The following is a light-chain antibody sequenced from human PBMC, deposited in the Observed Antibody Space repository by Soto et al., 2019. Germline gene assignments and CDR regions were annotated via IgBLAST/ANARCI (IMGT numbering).Light chain of an antibody. CDR3: QQYGRTSWT. V-gene: IGKV3-20*01. Sequence: EIVLTQSPGTLSLSPGEGATLSCRASQSVSTNFFAWYQQKPGQAPRLLIYGASTRATGIPDRFSGSWSGADFTLTISRPEPEDFAVYYCQQYGRTSWTFGQGTKMEIK. J-gene: IGKJ1*01. CDR2: GAS. CDR1: QSVSTNF.